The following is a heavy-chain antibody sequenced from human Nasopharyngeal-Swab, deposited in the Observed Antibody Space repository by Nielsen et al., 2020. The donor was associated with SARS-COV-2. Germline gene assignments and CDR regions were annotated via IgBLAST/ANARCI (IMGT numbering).Heavy chain of an antibody. CDR1: GFTFSSYA. CDR2: IRGSGGST. J-gene: IGHJ4*02. D-gene: IGHD6-13*01. CDR3: ANGAAAGSFDY. V-gene: IGHV3-23*01. Sequence: GESLKISCAASGFTFSSYAMIWVRQAPGKGLDWVSAIRGSGGSTYYADSLKGRFTISRDNSKNTLYLQMNSRRAEDTAVYYCANGAAAGSFDYWGQGTLVTVSS.